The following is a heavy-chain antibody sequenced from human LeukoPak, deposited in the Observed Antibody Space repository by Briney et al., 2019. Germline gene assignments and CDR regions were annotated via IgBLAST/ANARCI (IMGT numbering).Heavy chain of an antibody. D-gene: IGHD6-19*01. CDR2: IRYDGSNK. J-gene: IGHJ4*02. Sequence: PGGSLRLSCAASGFTFSSYGMHWVRQAPGKGLEWVAFIRYDGSNKNYADSVKGRFTISRDNSKNTLYLQMNSLRVEDTAVYYCARLYSSGWYHLDYWGQGTLVTVSS. CDR3: ARLYSSGWYHLDY. V-gene: IGHV3-30*02. CDR1: GFTFSSYG.